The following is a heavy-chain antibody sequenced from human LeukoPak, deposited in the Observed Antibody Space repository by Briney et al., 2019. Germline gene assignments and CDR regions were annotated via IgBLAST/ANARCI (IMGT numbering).Heavy chain of an antibody. Sequence: ATVKISCKVSGYTFTDYYMHWVQQAPGKGLEWMGLVDPEDGETIYAEKFQGRVTITADTSTDTAYMELSSLRSEDTAVYYCATQNRDYYDSSGLDWGQGTLVTVSS. CDR1: GYTFTDYY. V-gene: IGHV1-69-2*01. CDR2: VDPEDGET. CDR3: ATQNRDYYDSSGLD. D-gene: IGHD3-22*01. J-gene: IGHJ4*02.